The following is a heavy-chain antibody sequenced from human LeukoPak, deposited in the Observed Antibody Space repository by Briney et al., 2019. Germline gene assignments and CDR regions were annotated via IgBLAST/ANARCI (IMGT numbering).Heavy chain of an antibody. J-gene: IGHJ4*02. CDR2: SSGGRT. CDR1: GFTFSDYA. V-gene: IGHV3-23*01. D-gene: IGHD3-3*01. CDR3: AKDRDLFGVLPLFHY. Sequence: GGSLRLSCAASGFTFSDYAMSWVRQAPGKGLEWVSASSGGRTYYADSVRGRFTISRDKSRNTLCLQMSSLRAEDTAVYYCAKDRDLFGVLPLFHYWGQGTLVTVSS.